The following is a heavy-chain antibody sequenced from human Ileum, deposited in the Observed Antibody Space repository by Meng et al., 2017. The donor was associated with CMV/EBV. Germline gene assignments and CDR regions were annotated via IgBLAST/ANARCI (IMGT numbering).Heavy chain of an antibody. CDR1: YT. CDR2: IIPLVGTI. Sequence: YTISWVRQAPGQGLEWMGRIIPLVGTITYAQRFQGRLTITADMSMTTAYMDLSSLTSEDTAVYYCALFPTTPTDYHDWGGRYKNVDFWGQGTPVTVSS. D-gene: IGHD2-21*01. J-gene: IGHJ4*02. CDR3: ALFPTTPTDYHDWGGRYKNVDF. V-gene: IGHV1-69*08.